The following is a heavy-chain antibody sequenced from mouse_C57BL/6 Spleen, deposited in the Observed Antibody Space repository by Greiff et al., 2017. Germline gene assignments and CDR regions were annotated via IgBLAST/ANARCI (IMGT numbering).Heavy chain of an antibody. CDR1: GYTFTSYW. Sequence: VQLQQSGAELVKPGASVKLSCKASGYTFTSYWMHWVKQRPGQGLEWIGMIHPNSGSTNYNEKFKSKATLTVDKSSSTAYMQLSSLTSEDSAVYYCARGGKLGRGLFDYWGQGTTLTVSS. CDR2: IHPNSGST. V-gene: IGHV1-64*01. CDR3: ARGGKLGRGLFDY. D-gene: IGHD4-1*01. J-gene: IGHJ2*01.